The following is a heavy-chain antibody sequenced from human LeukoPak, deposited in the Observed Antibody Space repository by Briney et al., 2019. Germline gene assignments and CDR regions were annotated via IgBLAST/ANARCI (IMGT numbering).Heavy chain of an antibody. Sequence: SETLSLTCTVSGYSISSGYYWGWIRQPPGKGLEWIGSIYHSGSTNCNPSLKSRVTISVDKSKNQFSVKLSSVTAADTAVYYCARGAPAASDSSSLDYWGQGTLVTVSS. CDR1: GYSISSGYY. J-gene: IGHJ4*02. CDR3: ARGAPAASDSSSLDY. V-gene: IGHV4-38-2*02. D-gene: IGHD2-15*01. CDR2: IYHSGST.